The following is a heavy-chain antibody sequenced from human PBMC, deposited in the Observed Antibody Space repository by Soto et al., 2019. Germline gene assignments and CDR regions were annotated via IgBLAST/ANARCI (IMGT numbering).Heavy chain of an antibody. CDR1: GDSVTSGDYY. J-gene: IGHJ1*01. Sequence: PSETLSLTCSVSGDSVTSGDYYWTWVRQSPGKGLEWIGYIYYSGNTSYNPSLSSRLTISLDTTKNHFSLKLHAATAADTAVYYCAKEDYFYRRGYYCFQHWGQGTPVTVSS. CDR2: IYYSGNT. D-gene: IGHD3-22*01. V-gene: IGHV4-30-4*01. CDR3: AKEDYFYRRGYYCFQH.